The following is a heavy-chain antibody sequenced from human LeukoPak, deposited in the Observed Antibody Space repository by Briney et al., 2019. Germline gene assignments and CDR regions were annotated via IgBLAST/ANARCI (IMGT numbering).Heavy chain of an antibody. J-gene: IGHJ5*02. Sequence: SETLSLTCTVSGGSISSYYWSWIRQPPGKGLELIGYIYYSGSTNYNPSLKSRVTISVDTSKNQFSLKLSSVTAADTAVYYCARTGYYDFWSGYYRAYNWFDPWGQGTLVTVSS. CDR1: GGSISSYY. D-gene: IGHD3-3*01. V-gene: IGHV4-59*01. CDR3: ARTGYYDFWSGYYRAYNWFDP. CDR2: IYYSGST.